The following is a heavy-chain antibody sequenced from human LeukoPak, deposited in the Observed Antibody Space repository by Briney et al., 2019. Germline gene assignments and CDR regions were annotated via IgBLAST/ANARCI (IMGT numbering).Heavy chain of an antibody. CDR1: GYTFTGYY. V-gene: IGHV1-2*02. D-gene: IGHD6-13*01. CDR3: AREDSAGIAAAGTCYYGMDV. J-gene: IGHJ6*02. Sequence: ASVKVSCTASGYTFTGYYMHWVRQAPGQGLEWMGCINPNSGGTNYAQKFKGRVTMTRDTSISTAYMELSRLRSDDTAVYYGAREDSAGIAAAGTCYYGMDVWGQGTTVTVSS. CDR2: INPNSGGT.